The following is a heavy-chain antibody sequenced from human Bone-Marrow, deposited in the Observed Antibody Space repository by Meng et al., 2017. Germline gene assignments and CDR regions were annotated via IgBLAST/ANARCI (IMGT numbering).Heavy chain of an antibody. J-gene: IGHJ4*02. Sequence: GQRVGAGGGVVQPGRSLRLSCAASGFTFSSYAMHWVRQASGKGLEWVAVISYDGSNKYYADSVKGRFTISRDNSKNTLYLQMNSLRAEDTAVYYCARDKGYSGSFAFDYWGQGTLVTVSS. CDR2: ISYDGSNK. V-gene: IGHV3-30*04. CDR3: ARDKGYSGSFAFDY. CDR1: GFTFSSYA. D-gene: IGHD1-26*01.